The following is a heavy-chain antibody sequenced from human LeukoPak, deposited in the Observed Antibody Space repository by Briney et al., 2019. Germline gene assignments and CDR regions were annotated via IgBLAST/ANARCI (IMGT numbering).Heavy chain of an antibody. CDR3: ARDWSEDTAMVTPRFDY. CDR1: GFTFSSYS. J-gene: IGHJ4*02. D-gene: IGHD5-18*01. Sequence: GGSLRLSCAASGFTFSSYSMNWVRQAPGKGLEWVSSISRSSSYIYYADSVKGRFTISRDNAKNSLYLQMNSLRAEDTAVYYCARDWSEDTAMVTPRFDYWGQGTLVTVSS. CDR2: ISRSSSYI. V-gene: IGHV3-21*01.